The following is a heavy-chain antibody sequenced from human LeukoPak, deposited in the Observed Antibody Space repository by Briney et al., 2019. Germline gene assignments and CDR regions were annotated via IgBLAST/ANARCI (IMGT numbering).Heavy chain of an antibody. D-gene: IGHD3-10*01. CDR2: SGST. Sequence: WFRQPPGKGLEWIGSSGSTYYNPSLKSRVTISVDTSKNQFSLKLNSVTAADTAVYYCARHYGPWGQGTLVTVSS. CDR3: ARHYGP. J-gene: IGHJ5*02. V-gene: IGHV4-39*01.